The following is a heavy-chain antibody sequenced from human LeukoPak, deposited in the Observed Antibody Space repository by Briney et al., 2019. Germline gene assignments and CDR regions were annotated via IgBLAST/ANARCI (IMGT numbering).Heavy chain of an antibody. CDR3: AKQRYSSSSPDAFDI. D-gene: IGHD6-6*01. CDR2: IRYDGSNK. Sequence: GGSLRLSCAASGFTFSSYGMHWVRQAPGRGLEWVAFIRYDGSNKYYADSVKGRFTISRDNSKNTLYLQMNSLRAEDTAVYYCAKQRYSSSSPDAFDIWGQGTMVTVSS. CDR1: GFTFSSYG. V-gene: IGHV3-30*02. J-gene: IGHJ3*02.